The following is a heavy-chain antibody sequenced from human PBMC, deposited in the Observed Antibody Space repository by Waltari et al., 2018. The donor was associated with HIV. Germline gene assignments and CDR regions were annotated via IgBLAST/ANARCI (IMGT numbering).Heavy chain of an antibody. Sequence: EEQLVESGGGLVQPGGSLRLSCSASGFSLSNYWMPWVRQAPGKGLECVSFVKIDGVTTKYADSVKGRFTISRDNAKNTVYLQMNSLRAEDTAVYYCATGAIDAFEIWGQGTKVTVSS. V-gene: IGHV3-74*03. J-gene: IGHJ3*02. CDR1: GFSLSNYW. CDR2: VKIDGVTT. D-gene: IGHD1-26*01. CDR3: ATGAIDAFEI.